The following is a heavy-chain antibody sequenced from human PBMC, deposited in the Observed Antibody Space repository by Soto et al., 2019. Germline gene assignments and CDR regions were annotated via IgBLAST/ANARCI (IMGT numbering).Heavy chain of an antibody. V-gene: IGHV4-4*07. J-gene: IGHJ4*02. CDR1: AGSISNYF. D-gene: IGHD3-3*01. Sequence: SETLSLTCTVSAGSISNYFCNWIRQPAGKGLEWIGRIDNSGSTNYNPSLKSRGTMSSDTSRNQFSLKLNSVTAADTAVYYCARGGQDFWSGPFDYWGQGALVTVSS. CDR2: IDNSGST. CDR3: ARGGQDFWSGPFDY.